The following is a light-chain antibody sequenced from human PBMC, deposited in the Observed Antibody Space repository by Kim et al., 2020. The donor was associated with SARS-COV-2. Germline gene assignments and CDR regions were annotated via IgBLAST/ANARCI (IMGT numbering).Light chain of an antibody. Sequence: PGERATLSCRASQSVCSNCLAWYQQKPGQAPRLLIYSASTRATATPDRFSGSGSGTDFTLSISRLEPEDSAVYYCQQYGIAPPYTFGQGTKLEI. CDR3: QQYGIAPPYT. CDR2: SAS. J-gene: IGKJ2*01. V-gene: IGKV3-20*01. CDR1: QSVCSNC.